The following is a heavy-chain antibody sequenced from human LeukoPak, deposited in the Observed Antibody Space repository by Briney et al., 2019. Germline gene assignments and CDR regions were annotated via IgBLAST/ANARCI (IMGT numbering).Heavy chain of an antibody. V-gene: IGHV3-7*01. J-gene: IGHJ3*02. CDR3: AGCRAQYYDDAFDI. D-gene: IGHD3-3*01. CDR2: IKPDGSDV. Sequence: PGGSLRLSCAASGFTFNIYWMSWVRQAPGKGLEWVANIKPDGSDVYYLDSVKGRFTISRDNAQNSLYLQINTLRVEDTAVYYCAGCRAQYYDDAFDIWGQGTLVTVSS. CDR1: GFTFNIYW.